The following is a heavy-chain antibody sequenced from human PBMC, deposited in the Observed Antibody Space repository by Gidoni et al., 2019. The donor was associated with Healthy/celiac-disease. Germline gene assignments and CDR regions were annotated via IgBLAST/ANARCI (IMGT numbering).Heavy chain of an antibody. CDR3: TRVGEWELGSAFDI. CDR1: GFTFGDYA. J-gene: IGHJ3*02. CDR2: IRSKAYGGTT. Sequence: EVQLVESGGGLVQPGRSLRLSCTASGFTFGDYAMSWVRQAPGKGLEWVGFIRSKAYGGTTEYAASVKGRFTISRDDSKSIAYLQMNSLKTEDTAVYYCTRVGEWELGSAFDIWGQGTMVTVSS. D-gene: IGHD1-26*01. V-gene: IGHV3-49*04.